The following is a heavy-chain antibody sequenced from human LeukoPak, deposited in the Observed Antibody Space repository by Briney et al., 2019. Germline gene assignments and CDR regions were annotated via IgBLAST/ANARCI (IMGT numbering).Heavy chain of an antibody. J-gene: IGHJ6*02. D-gene: IGHD6-13*01. CDR3: ARDPYSSSSGAEYYYYGMDV. V-gene: IGHV4-34*01. CDR1: GGSFSGYY. CDR2: INHSGST. Sequence: PSETLSLTCAVYGGSFSGYYWSWIRQPPGKGLEWIGEINHSGSTNYNPSLKSRVTISVDTSKNQFSLKLSSVTAADTAVYYCARDPYSSSSGAEYYYYGMDVWGQGTTVTVSS.